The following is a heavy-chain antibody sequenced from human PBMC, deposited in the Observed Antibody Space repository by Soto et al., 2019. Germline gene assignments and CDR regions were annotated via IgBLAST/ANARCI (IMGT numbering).Heavy chain of an antibody. J-gene: IGHJ4*02. V-gene: IGHV4-30-2*01. CDR3: ASAMITFGGVIGN. D-gene: IGHD3-16*02. CDR1: GCPINSGGYS. CDR2: IYHSGST. Sequence: SETLSLTRAFSGCPINSGGYSWSWIRQPPGQGLEWVGYIYHSGSTYYNPALKSRVTISVDRSKNQFSLKLSSVTAADTAVYYCASAMITFGGVIGNWGQGTLVTVSS.